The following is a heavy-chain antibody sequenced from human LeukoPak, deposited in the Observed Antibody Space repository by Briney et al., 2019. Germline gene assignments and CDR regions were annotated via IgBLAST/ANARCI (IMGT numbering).Heavy chain of an antibody. CDR3: ARQSSGGSFDY. CDR2: INHSGST. J-gene: IGHJ4*02. D-gene: IGHD2-15*01. CDR1: GGSFSGYY. V-gene: IGHV4-34*01. Sequence: SETLSLTCAVYGGSFSGYYWSWIRQPPGKGLEWIGEINHSGSTNYNPSLKSRVTISVDTSKNQFSLKLSSVTAADTAVYYCARQSSGGSFDYWGQGTLVTVSS.